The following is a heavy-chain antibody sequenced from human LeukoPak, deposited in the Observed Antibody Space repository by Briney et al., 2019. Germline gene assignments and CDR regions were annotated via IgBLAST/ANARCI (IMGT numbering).Heavy chain of an antibody. J-gene: IGHJ4*02. CDR1: GYTLTELS. CDR3: ATVINNPIVATIGWGY. Sequence: ASVKVSCKVSGYTLTELSMHWVRQAPGKGLEWMGDFDPEDGETIYAQKFQGRVTMTEDTSTDTAYMELSSLRSEDTAVYYCATVINNPIVATIGWGYWGQGTLVTVSS. CDR2: FDPEDGET. D-gene: IGHD5-12*01. V-gene: IGHV1-24*01.